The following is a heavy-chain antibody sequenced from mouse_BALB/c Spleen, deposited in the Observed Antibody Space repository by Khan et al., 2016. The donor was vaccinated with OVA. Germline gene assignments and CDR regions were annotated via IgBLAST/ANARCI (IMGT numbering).Heavy chain of an antibody. Sequence: EVELVESGPGLVKPSQSLSLTCTVTGYSITSEYAWYWIRQFPGNKLEWMGYINYSGNNRFNPSLKSRTSFTRDTYKNQSFLQLNSVTTEHTATYYGARKDYYDYDPFPYWGQGTLVTVSA. CDR3: ARKDYYDYDPFPY. CDR1: GYSITSEYA. V-gene: IGHV3-2*02. D-gene: IGHD2-4*01. CDR2: INYSGNN. J-gene: IGHJ3*01.